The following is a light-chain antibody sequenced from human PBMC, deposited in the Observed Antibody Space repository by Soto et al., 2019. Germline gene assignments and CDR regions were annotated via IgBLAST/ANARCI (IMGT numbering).Light chain of an antibody. V-gene: IGLV1-44*01. CDR1: SSNIGTNT. CDR2: SDN. J-gene: IGLJ2*01. CDR3: AAWDVSLVV. Sequence: QSVLTQPPSASGTPGQGVTIFCSGSSSNIGTNTVIWYQQLPGAAPKLLIYSDNQRPSGVPDRFSGSKSGTSASLAISGLQFEDEADYYCAAWDVSLVVFGGGTKLTVL.